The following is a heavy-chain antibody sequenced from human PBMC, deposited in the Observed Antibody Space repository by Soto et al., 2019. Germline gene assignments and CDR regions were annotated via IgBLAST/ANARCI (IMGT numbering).Heavy chain of an antibody. CDR1: GYTFTRYG. CDR2: ISAYNGNT. J-gene: IGHJ6*02. D-gene: IGHD3-22*01. CDR3: ARDAVVSSGYYHYYYCGMDV. V-gene: IGHV1-18*01. Sequence: QVQLVQSGAEVKKPGASVKVSCKASGYTFTRYGISWVRQAPGQELEWMGWISAYNGNTKNAQKLQGRVTMTTDTSTSTAYMELRSLRSDDTAVYYCARDAVVSSGYYHYYYCGMDVWGQGTTVTVSS.